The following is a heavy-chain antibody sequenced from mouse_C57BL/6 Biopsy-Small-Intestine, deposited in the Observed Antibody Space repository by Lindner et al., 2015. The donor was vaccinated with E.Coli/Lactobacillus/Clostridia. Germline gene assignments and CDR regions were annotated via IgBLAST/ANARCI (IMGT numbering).Heavy chain of an antibody. V-gene: IGHV1-31*01. D-gene: IGHD4-1*01. J-gene: IGHJ2*01. CDR1: GYSFTGYY. CDR2: IYPFNGLS. Sequence: LVKPGASVKISCKASGYSFTGYYMNWVKQSHGNILDWIGYIYPFNGLSSYNQKFKGKATLTVDKSSSTAYMELRSLTSDDSAVYYCASLTGTKGYFDYWGQGTTLTVSS. CDR3: ASLTGTKGYFDY.